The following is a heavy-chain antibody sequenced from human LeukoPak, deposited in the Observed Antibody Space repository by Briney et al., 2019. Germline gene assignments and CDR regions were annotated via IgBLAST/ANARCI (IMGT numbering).Heavy chain of an antibody. D-gene: IGHD3-22*01. CDR2: IRSKTNSYAT. Sequence: GGSLRLSCAASGCSFSGSGVQWVRQASGKGLEWVGRIRSKTNSYATAYAASVKGRFTISRDDSRNPAYLQMNSLKAEDTAVYYCTVIVGLPTWGQGTLVTVSS. V-gene: IGHV3-73*01. CDR3: TVIVGLPT. J-gene: IGHJ5*02. CDR1: GCSFSGSG.